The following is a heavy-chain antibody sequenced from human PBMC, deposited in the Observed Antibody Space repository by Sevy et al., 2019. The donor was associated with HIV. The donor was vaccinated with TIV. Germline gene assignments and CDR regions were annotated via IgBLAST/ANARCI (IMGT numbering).Heavy chain of an antibody. V-gene: IGHV3-23*01. CDR2: ITPDDT. Sequence: GGSLRLSCTASGFTFSTYTLTWVRQAPVKGLEWVSSITPDDTHYADSVRGRFSVSRDNSKNTLYLQMDSLTVDDTAVYYCARDAQTWRGPWYGTSGADRWGQGTLVTVSS. CDR3: ARDAQTWRGPWYGTSGADR. J-gene: IGHJ5*02. D-gene: IGHD1-1*01. CDR1: GFTFSTYT.